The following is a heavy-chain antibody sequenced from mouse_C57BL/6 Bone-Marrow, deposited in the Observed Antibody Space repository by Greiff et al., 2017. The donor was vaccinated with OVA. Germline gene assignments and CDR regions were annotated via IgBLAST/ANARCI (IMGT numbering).Heavy chain of an antibody. D-gene: IGHD2-1*01. V-gene: IGHV10-1*01. Sequence: EVQLVESGGGLVQPKGSLKLSCAASGFSFNTYAMNWVRQAPGKGLEWVARIRSKSNNYATYYADSVKDRFTISRDDSESMLYLQMNNLKTEDTAMYYCVDGNYDYAMDYWGQGTSVTVSS. CDR2: IRSKSNNYAT. J-gene: IGHJ4*01. CDR3: VDGNYDYAMDY. CDR1: GFSFNTYA.